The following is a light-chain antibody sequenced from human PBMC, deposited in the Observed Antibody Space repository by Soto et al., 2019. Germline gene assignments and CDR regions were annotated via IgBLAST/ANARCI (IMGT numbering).Light chain of an antibody. CDR3: NSYAGSFNWV. V-gene: IGLV2-8*01. Sequence: QSALTQPPSASGSPGQSVTISCTGTSSDVGGYNYVSWYQQHPGKAPKLMIHEVTKRPSGVPDRFSGSKSGNTASLTVSGLQAEDEADYYCNSYAGSFNWVFGGGTKLTVL. J-gene: IGLJ3*02. CDR1: SSDVGGYNY. CDR2: EVT.